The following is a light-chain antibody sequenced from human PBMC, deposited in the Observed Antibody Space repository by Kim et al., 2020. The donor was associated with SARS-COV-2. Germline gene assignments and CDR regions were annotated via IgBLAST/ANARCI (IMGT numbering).Light chain of an antibody. CDR2: DNN. J-gene: IGLJ3*02. CDR1: SSKLGNNY. Sequence: GQKVTISCSGSSSKLGNNYVSWYQQLPGTAPKLLIYDNNKRPSGIPDRFSGSKSGTSATLGITGLQTGDEADYYCGTWDSSLSAWVFGGGTQLTVL. V-gene: IGLV1-51*01. CDR3: GTWDSSLSAWV.